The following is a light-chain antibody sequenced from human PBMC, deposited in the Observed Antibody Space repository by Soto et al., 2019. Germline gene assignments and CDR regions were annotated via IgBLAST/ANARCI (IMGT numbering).Light chain of an antibody. J-gene: IGKJ4*01. CDR2: GAS. CDR3: QQYNNWPPLT. V-gene: IGKV3-15*01. CDR1: QSVSSN. Sequence: EIVMTQSPATLSAFPGERATISCRASQSVSSNLAWYQQKPGQAPRLLIYGASTMATGIPARFSGSGSGTEFTLTISSLQSEDFAVYYCQQYNNWPPLTFGGGTKVEIK.